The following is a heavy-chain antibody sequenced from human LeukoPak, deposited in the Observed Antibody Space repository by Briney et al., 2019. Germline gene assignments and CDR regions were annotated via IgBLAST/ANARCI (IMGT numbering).Heavy chain of an antibody. D-gene: IGHD1-1*01. J-gene: IGHJ6*03. Sequence: GGSLRLSCAASGFTFSSYAMHWVRQAPGKGLEWVAVISYDGSNKYYADSVKGRFTISRDNSKNTLYLQMNSLRAEDTAVYYCARDQLSPGYYYYYYYMDVWGKGTTVTVSS. CDR1: GFTFSSYA. V-gene: IGHV3-30*04. CDR3: ARDQLSPGYYYYYYYMDV. CDR2: ISYDGSNK.